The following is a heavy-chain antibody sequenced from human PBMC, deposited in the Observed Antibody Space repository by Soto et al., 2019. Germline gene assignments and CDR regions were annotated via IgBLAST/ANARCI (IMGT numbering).Heavy chain of an antibody. CDR2: ISGSGGST. CDR3: AKDIARHSYCGMDV. V-gene: IGHV3-23*01. J-gene: IGHJ6*02. CDR1: GFTFSSYA. D-gene: IGHD2-15*01. Sequence: PGGSLRLSCAASGFTFSSYAMSWVRQAPGKGLEWVSAISGSGGSTYYADSVKGRFTISRDNSKNTLYLQMNSLRAEDTAVYYCAKDIARHSYCGMDVWGQGTTVTVSS.